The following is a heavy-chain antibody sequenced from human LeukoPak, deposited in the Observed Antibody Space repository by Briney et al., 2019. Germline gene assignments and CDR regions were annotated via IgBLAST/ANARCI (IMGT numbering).Heavy chain of an antibody. V-gene: IGHV3-48*03. CDR1: GFTFSSYE. D-gene: IGHD1-7*01. Sequence: GGSLRLSCAASGFTFSSYEMNWVRQAPGKGLEWVSYISSSGSTIYYADSVKGRFTISRDNAKNSLYLQMNSLRAEDTAVYYCARDGQYNWSYVDAFDIWGQGTMVTVSS. J-gene: IGHJ3*02. CDR3: ARDGQYNWSYVDAFDI. CDR2: ISSSGSTI.